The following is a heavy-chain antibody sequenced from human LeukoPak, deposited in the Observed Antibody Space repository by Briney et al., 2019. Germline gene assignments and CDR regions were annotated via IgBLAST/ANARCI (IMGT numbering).Heavy chain of an antibody. D-gene: IGHD4-17*01. CDR3: ARLDYGDYGDAFDI. J-gene: IGHJ3*02. Sequence: SGPALVKPTQTLTLTCTFSGFSLSPNGMCVSWIRQPPGKALEWLARIDWDDDKYYSTSLKTRLTISKDTSKNQVVLTMTNMDPVDTATYYCARLDYGDYGDAFDIWGQGTMVTVSS. CDR2: IDWDDDK. V-gene: IGHV2-70*11. CDR1: GFSLSPNGMC.